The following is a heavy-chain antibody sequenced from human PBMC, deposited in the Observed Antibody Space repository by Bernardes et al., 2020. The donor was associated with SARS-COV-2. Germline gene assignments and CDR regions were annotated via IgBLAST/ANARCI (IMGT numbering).Heavy chain of an antibody. J-gene: IGHJ4*02. Sequence: SETLSLTCTVSGGSISSSSYYWGWIRQPPGKGLEWIGSIYYSGKTYYNPSLKSRVTISVDTSKNQFSLKLSSVTAADTAVYYCSRHGGVVTATHFDNWGQGTLVTVSS. D-gene: IGHD2-21*02. CDR2: IYYSGKT. V-gene: IGHV4-39*01. CDR3: SRHGGVVTATHFDN. CDR1: GGSISSSSYY.